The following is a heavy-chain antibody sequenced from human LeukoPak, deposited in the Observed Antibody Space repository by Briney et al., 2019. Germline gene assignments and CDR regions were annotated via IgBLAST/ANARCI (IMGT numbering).Heavy chain of an antibody. CDR1: VDTFSSYT. J-gene: IGHJ4*02. Sequence: SVKVSCKASVDTFSSYTISWVPQAPGQGLEWMGRIIPILGIANYTQKFQGRVTITADKSTSTAYMELSSLRSEDTAVYYCARDLEVPVSVNWGATTAGLDFWGQGTLVTVSS. CDR2: IIPILGIA. V-gene: IGHV1-69*04. CDR3: ARDLEVPVSVNWGATTAGLDF. D-gene: IGHD1-26*01.